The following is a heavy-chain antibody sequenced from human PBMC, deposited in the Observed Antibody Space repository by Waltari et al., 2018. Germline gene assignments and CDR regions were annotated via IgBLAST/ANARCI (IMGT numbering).Heavy chain of an antibody. CDR2: IYTSGST. CDR1: GGSISSYY. V-gene: IGHV4-4*07. Sequence: QVQLQESGPGLVKPSETLSLTCTVSGGSISSYYWSWIRQPAGKGLEWIGRIYTSGSTNYNPPLKGRVTRSVDTSKNQFSLKLSSVTAADTAVYYCARDRIVGAKETPYYYYYMDVWGKGTTVTVSS. D-gene: IGHD1-26*01. CDR3: ARDRIVGAKETPYYYYYMDV. J-gene: IGHJ6*03.